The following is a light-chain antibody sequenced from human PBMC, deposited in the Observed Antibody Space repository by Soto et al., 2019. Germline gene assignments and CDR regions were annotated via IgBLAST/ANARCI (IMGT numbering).Light chain of an antibody. CDR3: SSYTSTSAVV. V-gene: IGLV2-14*01. Sequence: QSDLTQPASVSGSPGQSITISCTGTSSDVGGYNYVSWYQQHPGKAPKLMIYDVSNRPSGVSNRFSGSKSDNTASLAISGLQAEDEADYYCSSYTSTSAVVFGGGTKLTVL. J-gene: IGLJ2*01. CDR2: DVS. CDR1: SSDVGGYNY.